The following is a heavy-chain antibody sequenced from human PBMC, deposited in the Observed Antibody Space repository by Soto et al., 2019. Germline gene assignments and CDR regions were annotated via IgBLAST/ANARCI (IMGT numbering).Heavy chain of an antibody. J-gene: IGHJ6*02. CDR2: ITHSGST. CDR1: GGSFSGYY. CDR3: ARDRMTTVTTDRVDGMDV. D-gene: IGHD4-17*01. V-gene: IGHV4-34*01. Sequence: QVQLQQWGAGLLKPSETLSLTCAVYGGSFSGYYWRWVRQPPGKGLEWIGEITHSGSTNYNPSLKSRVTMSVDTSKHQFSLNLSSATDADTAVYYCARDRMTTVTTDRVDGMDVWGQGTTVTVFS.